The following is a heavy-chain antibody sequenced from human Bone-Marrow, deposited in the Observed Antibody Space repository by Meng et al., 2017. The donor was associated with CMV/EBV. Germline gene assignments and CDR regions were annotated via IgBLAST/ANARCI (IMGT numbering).Heavy chain of an antibody. CDR1: GFTISTHW. CDR2: INQDER. Sequence: GGSLRLSCAASGFTISTHWMNWVRQAPGKGLEWVANINQDERHYLDSVKGRFTVSRDNAQNSLYLQMNSLRAEDTAVYYCAITNTPPFDYWGQGTLVTVSS. CDR3: AITNTPPFDY. J-gene: IGHJ4*02. V-gene: IGHV3-7*01. D-gene: IGHD4-11*01.